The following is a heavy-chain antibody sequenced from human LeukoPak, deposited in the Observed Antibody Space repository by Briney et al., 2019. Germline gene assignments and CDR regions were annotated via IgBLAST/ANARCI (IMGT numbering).Heavy chain of an antibody. Sequence: GESLKISCKDSGYSFTSYWIGWVRQLPGKGLEWMGIIYPGDSDTRYSPSFQGQVTISADKSISTAYLQWSSLKASDTAMYYCARVVCGGSCYSGTHYVDYWGQGTLVTVSS. V-gene: IGHV5-51*01. D-gene: IGHD2-15*01. CDR1: GYSFTSYW. CDR2: IYPGDSDT. J-gene: IGHJ4*02. CDR3: ARVVCGGSCYSGTHYVDY.